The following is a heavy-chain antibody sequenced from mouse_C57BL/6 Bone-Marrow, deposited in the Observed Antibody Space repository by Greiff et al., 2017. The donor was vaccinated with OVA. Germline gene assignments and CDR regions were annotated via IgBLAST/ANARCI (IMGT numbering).Heavy chain of an antibody. CDR1: GYTFTDYE. CDR2: IDPETGGT. V-gene: IGHV1-15*01. D-gene: IGHD2-5*01. J-gene: IGHJ4*01. Sequence: VQLQQSGAELVRPGASVTLSCKASGYTFTDYEMHWVKQTPVHGLEWIGAIDPETGGTAYNQKFKGKAILTADKSSSTAYMERRSLTSEASAVYDGTRGYSNYNAMDYWGQGTSVTVSS. CDR3: TRGYSNYNAMDY.